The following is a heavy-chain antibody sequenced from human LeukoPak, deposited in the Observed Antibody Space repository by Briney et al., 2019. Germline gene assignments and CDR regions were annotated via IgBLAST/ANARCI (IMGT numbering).Heavy chain of an antibody. V-gene: IGHV3-30*18. CDR3: AKSSSAYYDFWSGYYTGKSPDY. CDR2: ISYDGSNK. Sequence: GGSLRLSCAASGFIFSSDDMHWVRQAPGKGLEWVAVISYDGSNKYYADSVKGRFTISRDNSKNTLYLQMNSLRAEDTAVYYCAKSSSAYYDFWSGYYTGKSPDYWGQGTLVTVSS. J-gene: IGHJ4*02. D-gene: IGHD3-3*01. CDR1: GFIFSSDD.